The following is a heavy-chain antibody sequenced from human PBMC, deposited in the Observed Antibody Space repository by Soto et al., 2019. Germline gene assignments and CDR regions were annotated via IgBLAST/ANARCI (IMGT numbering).Heavy chain of an antibody. Sequence: LTCAVSGYSISSSNWWGWIRQPPGKGLEWIGYIYYSGTTYYNPSLKSRVTMSVDTSRNQFSLQLKSVTPEDTAMYYCARGNINPGAVVTPAYFHFWGQGTLVTVSS. J-gene: IGHJ4*02. D-gene: IGHD4-4*01. CDR3: ARGNINPGAVVTPAYFHF. CDR2: IYYSGTT. V-gene: IGHV4-28*03. CDR1: GYSISSSNW.